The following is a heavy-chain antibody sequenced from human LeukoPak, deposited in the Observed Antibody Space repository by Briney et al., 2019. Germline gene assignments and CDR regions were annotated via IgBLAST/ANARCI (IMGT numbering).Heavy chain of an antibody. CDR1: GFTVSHNY. V-gene: IGHV3-53*01. CDR3: ATPWPAFDF. Sequence: HPGGSLRLSCAASGFTVSHNYMSWVRQAPGKGLEWVSVTYSGGSTYYADSVKGRFTISRDNSKNTVYLQMNSLRAEVTAVYYCATPWPAFDFWGQGTMVTVSS. CDR2: TYSGGST. D-gene: IGHD5-24*01. J-gene: IGHJ3*01.